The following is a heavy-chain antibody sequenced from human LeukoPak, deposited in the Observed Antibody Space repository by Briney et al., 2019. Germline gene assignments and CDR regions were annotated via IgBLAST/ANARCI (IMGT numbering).Heavy chain of an antibody. CDR1: GFTFSSYW. Sequence: GSLRLSCAASGFTFSSYWMTWVRQAPGKGLEWVANIKEDGSEKYYVDSVKGRFTISRDNAKNSLYLQMNSLRAEDTALYYCARHHGQWLEDFDYWGQGTLVTVSS. CDR3: ARHHGQWLEDFDY. D-gene: IGHD6-19*01. CDR2: IKEDGSEK. V-gene: IGHV3-7*01. J-gene: IGHJ4*02.